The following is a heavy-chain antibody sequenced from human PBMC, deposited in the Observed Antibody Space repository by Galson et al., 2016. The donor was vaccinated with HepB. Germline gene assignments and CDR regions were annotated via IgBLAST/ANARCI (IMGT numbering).Heavy chain of an antibody. J-gene: IGHJ4*02. CDR1: GYPFTGYH. CDR3: AREGDDVLAGGLDF. D-gene: IGHD3-9*01. CDR2: INPHSGGT. Sequence: SVKVSCKASGYPFTGYHIHWVRQAPGQGLEWVGWINPHSGGTSYAQKFQGRVTMTRDTPIRTAYMELNRLTSDGTAVYYCAREGDDVLAGGLDFWGQGTLVTVSS. V-gene: IGHV1-2*02.